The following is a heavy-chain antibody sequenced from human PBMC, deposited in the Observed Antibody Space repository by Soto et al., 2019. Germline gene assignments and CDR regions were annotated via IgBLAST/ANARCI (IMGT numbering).Heavy chain of an antibody. CDR2: IYYSGST. CDR3: ARDRYSSGWYRGGMDV. V-gene: IGHV4-59*01. CDR1: GGSISSYY. J-gene: IGHJ6*02. D-gene: IGHD6-19*01. Sequence: SETLSLTCTVSGGSISSYYWSWIRQPPGKGLEWIGYIYYSGSTNYNPSLKSRVTISVDTSKNQFSLKLSSVTAADTAVYYCARDRYSSGWYRGGMDVWGQGTTVTVSS.